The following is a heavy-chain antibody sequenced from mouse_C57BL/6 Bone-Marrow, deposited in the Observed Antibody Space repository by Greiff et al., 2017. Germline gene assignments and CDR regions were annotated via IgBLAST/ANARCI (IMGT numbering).Heavy chain of an antibody. CDR1: GYTFTSYT. Sequence: VQLQQSGAELARPGASVKMSCKASGYTFTSYTMHWVKQRPGQGLEWIGYINPSSGYTKYNQTFKDKATLTADKSSSTAYMQLNSLTSEDSAVYYCARPYGNYYFDYWGQGTTLTVSS. V-gene: IGHV1-4*01. J-gene: IGHJ2*01. CDR3: ARPYGNYYFDY. D-gene: IGHD2-1*01. CDR2: INPSSGYT.